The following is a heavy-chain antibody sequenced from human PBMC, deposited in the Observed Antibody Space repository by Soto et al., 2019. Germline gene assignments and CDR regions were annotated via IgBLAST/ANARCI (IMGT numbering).Heavy chain of an antibody. J-gene: IGHJ3*02. V-gene: IGHV3-33*01. D-gene: IGHD3-10*01. CDR1: GFTFSSYG. CDR2: IWYDGSNK. Sequence: QVQLVESGGGVVQPGRSLRLSCAASGFTFSSYGMHWVRQAPGKGLEWVAVIWYDGSNKYYADSVKGRFTISRDNSKNTLYLQMNSLRAEDTAVYYCARDEVLLWFGEGGAFDIWGQGTMVTVSS. CDR3: ARDEVLLWFGEGGAFDI.